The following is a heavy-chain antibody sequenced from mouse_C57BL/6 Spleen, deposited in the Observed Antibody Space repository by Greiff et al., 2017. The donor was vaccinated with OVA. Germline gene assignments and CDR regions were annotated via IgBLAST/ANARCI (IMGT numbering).Heavy chain of an antibody. Sequence: EVKLMESGGGLVQPGGSLSLSCAASGFTFTDYYMSWVRQPPGKALEWLGFIRNKANGYTTEYSASVKGRFTISRDNSQSILYLQMNALRAEDSATYYCARYGLYDGYYYYYAMDYWGQGTSVTVSS. V-gene: IGHV7-3*01. J-gene: IGHJ4*01. CDR2: IRNKANGYTT. CDR1: GFTFTDYY. CDR3: ARYGLYDGYYYYYAMDY. D-gene: IGHD2-3*01.